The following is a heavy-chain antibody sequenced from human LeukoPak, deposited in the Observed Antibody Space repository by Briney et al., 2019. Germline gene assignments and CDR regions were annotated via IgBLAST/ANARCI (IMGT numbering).Heavy chain of an antibody. J-gene: IGHJ6*02. CDR3: ARDGPQSQWLVYYYYYGMDV. V-gene: IGHV1-18*01. CDR2: ISAYNGNT. Sequence: ASVKVSCKASGYTFTNYGISWVRQAPGQGPEWMGWISAYNGNTNYAQKLQGRVTMTTDTSTSTAYMELRSLRSDDTAVYYCARDGPQSQWLVYYYYYGMDVWGQGTTVTVSS. CDR1: GYTFTNYG. D-gene: IGHD6-19*01.